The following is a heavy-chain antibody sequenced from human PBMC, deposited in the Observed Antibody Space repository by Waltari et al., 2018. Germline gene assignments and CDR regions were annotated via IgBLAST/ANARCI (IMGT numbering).Heavy chain of an antibody. Sequence: QVQLQESGPGLVKPSETLSLTCTVSGGSISSHYWSWIRQPPGKGLEWIGYIYYSGSTNYNPSRKSRVTISVDTSKNQFSLKLSSVTAADTAVYYCARARGGDAFDIWGQGTMVTVSS. D-gene: IGHD3-16*01. V-gene: IGHV4-59*11. CDR1: GGSISSHY. J-gene: IGHJ3*02. CDR2: IYYSGST. CDR3: ARARGGDAFDI.